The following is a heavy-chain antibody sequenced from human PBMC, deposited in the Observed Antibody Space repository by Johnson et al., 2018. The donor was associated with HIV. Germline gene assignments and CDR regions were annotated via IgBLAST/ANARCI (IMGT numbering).Heavy chain of an antibody. J-gene: IGHJ3*01. Sequence: VQLVESGGGMVQPGKSLGLSCTVSGFTFSTNAMHWVRQSPGKGLEWVAVISFDGTNKHYGDSVRGRFTISRDNAKNTLSLQMNSLTSEDTALYYCVRGSRTDDSFAAWGQGTMVLVSS. CDR2: ISFDGTNK. CDR1: GFTFSTNA. CDR3: VRGSRTDDSFAA. D-gene: IGHD1-1*01. V-gene: IGHV3-30*04.